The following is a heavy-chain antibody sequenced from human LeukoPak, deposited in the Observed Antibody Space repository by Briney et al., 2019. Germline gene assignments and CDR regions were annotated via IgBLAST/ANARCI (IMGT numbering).Heavy chain of an antibody. CDR1: GYSFTTYW. V-gene: IGHV5-51*01. Sequence: GESLKISCQASGYSFTTYWIAWVRQLPGKGLEWMGRVYPGDSDITYSPAFQGQVTVSADRSTNTAYLQLNSLKASDTAMYYCARQRDYGDGIYSRYFDYWGQGVLVTVSS. D-gene: IGHD4-17*01. CDR3: ARQRDYGDGIYSRYFDY. J-gene: IGHJ4*02. CDR2: VYPGDSDI.